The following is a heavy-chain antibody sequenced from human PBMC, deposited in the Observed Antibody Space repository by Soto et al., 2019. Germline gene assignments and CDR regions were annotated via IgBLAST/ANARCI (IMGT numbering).Heavy chain of an antibody. D-gene: IGHD6-13*01. V-gene: IGHV3-33*01. CDR2: IWYDGSNK. CDR1: GFTFSSYG. Sequence: QVQLVESGGGVVQPGRSLRLSCAASGFTFSSYGMHWVRQAPGKGLEWVAVIWYDGSNKYYADSVKGRFTISRDNSKNTLNLKMNSLSAENTAVDYFASTGIAADGMGWVDHWGQGTMVTVYS. CDR3: ASTGIAADGMGWVDH. J-gene: IGHJ5*02.